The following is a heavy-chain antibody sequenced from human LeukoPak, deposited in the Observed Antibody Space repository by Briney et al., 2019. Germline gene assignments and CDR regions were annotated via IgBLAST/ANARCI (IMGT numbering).Heavy chain of an antibody. CDR2: INHSGST. Sequence: PSETLSLTCAVYGGSFSGYYWSWIRQPPGKGLEWIGEINHSGSTNYNPSLKSRVTISVDTSKNQFSLKLSSVTAADTAVYYCARNGQEVDYWGQGTLVTVSS. J-gene: IGHJ4*02. V-gene: IGHV4-34*01. CDR1: GGSFSGYY. CDR3: ARNGQEVDY.